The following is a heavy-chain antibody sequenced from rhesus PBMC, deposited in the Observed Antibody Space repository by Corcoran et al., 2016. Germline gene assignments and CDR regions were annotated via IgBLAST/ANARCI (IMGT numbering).Heavy chain of an antibody. D-gene: IGHD4-29*01. CDR1: GGSISDPYY. CDR3: ARLDYGNNYYYFDY. V-gene: IGHV4-143*01. Sequence: QVQLQESGPAVVKPSETLSLTCTVSGGSISDPYYWTWIRQHPGKGLEWNGGNYANIATSYDTPSRKTRVTISKATSKNPFSLALYSVTAADTAVYFVARLDYGNNYYYFDYWGQGVLVTVSS. J-gene: IGHJ4*01. CDR2: NYANIATS.